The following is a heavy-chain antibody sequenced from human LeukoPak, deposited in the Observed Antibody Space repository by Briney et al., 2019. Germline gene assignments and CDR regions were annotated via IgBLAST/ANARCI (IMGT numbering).Heavy chain of an antibody. D-gene: IGHD6-19*01. J-gene: IGHJ4*02. CDR1: GFTFSDYY. CDR2: ISSSGSTI. V-gene: IGHV3-11*04. Sequence: GGSLRLSCAASGFTFSDYYMSWIRQAPGKGLEWVSYISSSGSTIYYADSVKGRFTISRDNAKNSLYLQMNSLRAEDTVVYYCASGQWLVRKGAYYFDYWGQGTLVTVSS. CDR3: ASGQWLVRKGAYYFDY.